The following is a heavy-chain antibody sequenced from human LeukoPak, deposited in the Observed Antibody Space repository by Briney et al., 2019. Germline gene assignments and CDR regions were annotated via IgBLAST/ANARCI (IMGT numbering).Heavy chain of an antibody. CDR1: GFTFSSYG. V-gene: IGHV3-30*02. Sequence: GGSLRLSCAASGFTFSSYGMHWVRQAPGKGLEWVAFIRYDGSNKYYADSVKGRFTISRDNSKNTLYLQMNSLRAEDTAVYYCAKDAVLRFLEWLLSTPGDAFDIWGQGTMVTVSS. D-gene: IGHD3-3*01. J-gene: IGHJ3*02. CDR2: IRYDGSNK. CDR3: AKDAVLRFLEWLLSTPGDAFDI.